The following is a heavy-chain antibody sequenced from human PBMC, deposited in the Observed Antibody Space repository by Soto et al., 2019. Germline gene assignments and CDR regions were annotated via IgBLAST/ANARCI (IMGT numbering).Heavy chain of an antibody. CDR2: INPSGGST. CDR1: GYTFTSYY. V-gene: IGHV1-46*01. CDR3: ARDELQDSSGWSHFDY. D-gene: IGHD6-19*01. J-gene: IGHJ4*02. Sequence: QVQLVQSGAEVKKPGASVKVSCNASGYTFTSYYMHWVRQAPGQGLEWMGIINPSGGSTSYAQKFQGRVTMTRDTSTSTVYMELSSLRSEDTAVYYCARDELQDSSGWSHFDYWGQGTLVTVSS.